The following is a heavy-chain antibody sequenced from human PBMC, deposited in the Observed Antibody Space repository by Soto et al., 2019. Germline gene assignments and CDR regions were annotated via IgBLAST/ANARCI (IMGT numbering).Heavy chain of an antibody. CDR2: ISGSGGST. J-gene: IGHJ6*04. V-gene: IGHV3-23*01. CDR3: AKDIPESITIFGVVMDV. D-gene: IGHD3-3*01. Sequence: GGSLRLSCAASGFTVSSYAMSWVRQAPGKGLEWVSAISGSGGSTYYADSVKGRFTISRDNSKNTLYLQMNSLRAEDTAVYYCAKDIPESITIFGVVMDVWGKGTTVTVSS. CDR1: GFTVSSYA.